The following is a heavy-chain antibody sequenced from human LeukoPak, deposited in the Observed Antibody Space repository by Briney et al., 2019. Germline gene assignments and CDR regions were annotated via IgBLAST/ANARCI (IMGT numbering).Heavy chain of an antibody. Sequence: PGGSLRLSCVASGFSFSSFAMSWVRQAPGKGLEWVAVISYDGSNKYYADSVKGRFTISRDNSKNTLYLQMNSLRAEDTAVYYCARDREEMIGSLVDYWGQGTLVTVSS. V-gene: IGHV3-30-3*01. CDR2: ISYDGSNK. D-gene: IGHD3-22*01. CDR1: GFSFSSFA. J-gene: IGHJ4*02. CDR3: ARDREEMIGSLVDY.